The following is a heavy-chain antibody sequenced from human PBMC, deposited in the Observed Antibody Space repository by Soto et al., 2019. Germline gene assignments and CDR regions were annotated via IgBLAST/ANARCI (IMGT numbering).Heavy chain of an antibody. V-gene: IGHV1-2*02. J-gene: IGHJ4*02. CDR1: GYTFTGYY. Sequence: ASVKVSCKASGYTFTGYYMHWVRQAPGQGLEWMGWINPNSGGTNYAQKFQGRVTMTRDTSISTAYMELSRLRSDDTAVYYCARDRLELPLRTYHFDYWGQGTLVTVSS. CDR3: ARDRLELPLRTYHFDY. CDR2: INPNSGGT. D-gene: IGHD1-7*01.